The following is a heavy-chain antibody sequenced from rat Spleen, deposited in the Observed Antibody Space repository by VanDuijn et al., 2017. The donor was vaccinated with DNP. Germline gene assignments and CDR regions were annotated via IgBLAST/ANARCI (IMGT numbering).Heavy chain of an antibody. V-gene: IGHV5-58*01. CDR3: ASWAPIAPLSTSNY. Sequence: EVQLVETGGGLVQPGRSLKLSCVASGFTFSSYWMFWLRQAPGKGLEWVASINTDGGSTYYPDSVKGRFTISRDNAENTVYLQMSSLRSEDTATYYCASWAPIAPLSTSNYWGQGVMVTVSS. D-gene: IGHD1-2*01. CDR1: GFTFSSYW. J-gene: IGHJ2*01. CDR2: INTDGGST.